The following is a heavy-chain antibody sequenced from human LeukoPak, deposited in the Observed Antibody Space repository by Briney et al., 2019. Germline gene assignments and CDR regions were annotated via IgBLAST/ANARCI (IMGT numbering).Heavy chain of an antibody. CDR1: SVSLSGYS. D-gene: IGHD4-17*01. CDR3: TRQSGTVTPIDY. Sequence: PSETLSLTCAVSSVSLSGYSWGWLRQAPGKGLDWIGEIHHSGSTTYNSSLKNRVTISLDKPKSQFSLILTSVTAADTAVYYCTRQSGTVTPIDYWGQGILVTVSS. J-gene: IGHJ4*02. CDR2: IHHSGST. V-gene: IGHV4-34*01.